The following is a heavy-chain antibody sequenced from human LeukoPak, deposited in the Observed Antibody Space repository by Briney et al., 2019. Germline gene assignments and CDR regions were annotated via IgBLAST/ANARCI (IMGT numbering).Heavy chain of an antibody. Sequence: PGGSLRLSCTASGFTFSSYSMNWVRQAPGKGLEWVSSISGSSSCIYYADSVKGRFTISRDNAKNSLYLQMNSLRVEDTAVYYCARELADGSQRFDPWGQGTLVTVSS. V-gene: IGHV3-21*01. D-gene: IGHD3-10*01. CDR3: ARELADGSQRFDP. CDR1: GFTFSSYS. CDR2: ISGSSSCI. J-gene: IGHJ5*02.